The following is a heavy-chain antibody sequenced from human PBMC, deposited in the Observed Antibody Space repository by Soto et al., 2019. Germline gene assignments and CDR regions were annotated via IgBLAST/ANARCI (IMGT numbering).Heavy chain of an antibody. CDR3: AGPPELTRIYYYYGMDV. Sequence: SVKVSCKASGGTFSSYAISWVRQAPGQGLERMGGIIPIFGTANYAQKFQCRVTITADESTSTAYMELSSLRSEDTVVYFCAGPPELTRIYYYYGMDVWGQGTTVTVSS. CDR1: GGTFSSYA. V-gene: IGHV1-69*13. J-gene: IGHJ6*02. CDR2: IIPIFGTA. D-gene: IGHD1-7*01.